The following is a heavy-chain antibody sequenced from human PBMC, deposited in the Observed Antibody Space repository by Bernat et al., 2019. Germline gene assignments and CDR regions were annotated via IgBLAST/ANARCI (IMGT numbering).Heavy chain of an antibody. V-gene: IGHV1-69*02. CDR2: IIPILGIA. CDR1: GGTFSSYT. CDR3: ARGISEYSSSSLFPYYYYYYMDV. J-gene: IGHJ6*03. D-gene: IGHD6-6*01. Sequence: QVQLVQSGAEVKKPGSSVKVSCKASGGTFSSYTISWVRQAPGQGLEWMGRIIPILGIANYAQKFQGRVTITADKSTSTAYMELSSLRSEDTAVYYCARGISEYSSSSLFPYYYYYYMDVWGKGTTVTVSS.